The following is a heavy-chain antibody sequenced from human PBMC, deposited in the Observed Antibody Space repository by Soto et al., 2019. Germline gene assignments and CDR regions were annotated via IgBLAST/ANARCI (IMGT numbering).Heavy chain of an antibody. CDR3: AKDRAVAGTDFDC. CDR1: GFTEFTFSAYG. V-gene: IGHV3-48*01. Sequence: PGGSLRLSCAASGFTEFTFSAYGMNWVRQAPGTGLEWVSYISAASSTIYFADSVKGRFTISRDNSKNTLFLQINSLRVEDTAVYYCAKDRAVAGTDFDCWGQGTLVTVSS. CDR2: ISAASSTI. D-gene: IGHD6-19*01. J-gene: IGHJ4*02.